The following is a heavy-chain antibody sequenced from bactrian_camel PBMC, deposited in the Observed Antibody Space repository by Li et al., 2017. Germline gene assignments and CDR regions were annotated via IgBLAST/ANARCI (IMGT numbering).Heavy chain of an antibody. V-gene: IGHV3S55*01. CDR1: GYTDDGHC. CDR3: AVRPGYKCYYPNPMQFKS. Sequence: VQLVESGGGSVRAGTSLTLTCVTSGYTDDGHCMGWFRQVPGKQREKVALIGSDRATHYSQSVKGRFTISKDSAKNTLYLQMDNLKPEDTAMYYCAVRPGYKCYYPNPMQFKSWGQGTQVTVS. CDR2: IGSDRAT. J-gene: IGHJ4*01. D-gene: IGHD2*01.